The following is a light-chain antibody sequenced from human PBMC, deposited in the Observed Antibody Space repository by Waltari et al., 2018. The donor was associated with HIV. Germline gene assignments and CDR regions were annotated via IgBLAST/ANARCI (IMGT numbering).Light chain of an antibody. J-gene: IGKJ3*01. V-gene: IGKV1-39*01. CDR1: QRISNY. CDR2: VAS. CDR3: QQSHSTPLT. Sequence: DIQMTQSPSSLSASVGDRVTITCRATQRISNYLNWYQQRPGKAPTPLISVASSLQSGVPSRFSGSGSGTDFTLTISSLQPEDVATYYCQQSHSTPLTFGPGTRVDIK.